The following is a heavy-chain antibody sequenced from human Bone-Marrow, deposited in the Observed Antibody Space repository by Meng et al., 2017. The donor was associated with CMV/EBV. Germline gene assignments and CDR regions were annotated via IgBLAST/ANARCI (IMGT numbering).Heavy chain of an antibody. CDR2: ISSSSTYT. Sequence: GGSLRLSCAASGFTLGSYWMSWVRQAPGKGLEWVSSISSSSTYTHYADSVKGRFTISRDNAKNSLYLQMNSLRAEDTAVYYCARVQGVHVWGQGTTVTVSS. CDR3: ARVQGVHV. J-gene: IGHJ6*02. V-gene: IGHV3-21*01. D-gene: IGHD3-16*01. CDR1: GFTLGSYW.